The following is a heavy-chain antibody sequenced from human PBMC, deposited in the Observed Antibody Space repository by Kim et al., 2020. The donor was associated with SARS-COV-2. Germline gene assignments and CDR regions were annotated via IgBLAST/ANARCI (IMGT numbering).Heavy chain of an antibody. Sequence: ASVKVSCKTSGQTFTTYAMHWVRQAPGQSLEWMGWINADTGDTKYSQKFQDRVTITRDTSASTGYMELSSLRSEDTAVYFCARDLIAVEGRQVGFDFWGQGTLITVSS. CDR2: INADTGDT. J-gene: IGHJ4*02. V-gene: IGHV1-3*01. D-gene: IGHD6-19*01. CDR1: GQTFTTYA. CDR3: ARDLIAVEGRQVGFDF.